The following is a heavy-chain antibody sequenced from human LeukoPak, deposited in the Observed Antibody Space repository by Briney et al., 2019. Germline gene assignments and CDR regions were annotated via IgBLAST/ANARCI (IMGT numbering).Heavy chain of an antibody. Sequence: GGSLRLSCAASGFTFSSYWMSWVRQAPGKGLEWLANIKQDGSEKYYVDSVKGRFTISRDNAETSLYLQMNSLGAEDTAGYYCARAYSSTWIYYFDYWGQGTLVTVSS. D-gene: IGHD6-13*01. CDR1: GFTFSSYW. V-gene: IGHV3-7*01. J-gene: IGHJ4*02. CDR3: ARAYSSTWIYYFDY. CDR2: IKQDGSEK.